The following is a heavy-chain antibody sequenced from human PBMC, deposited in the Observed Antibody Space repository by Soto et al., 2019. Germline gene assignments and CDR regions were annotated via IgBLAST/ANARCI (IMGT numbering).Heavy chain of an antibody. CDR2: IYYSGST. CDR1: GASISNYY. V-gene: IGHV4-59*08. D-gene: IGHD2-15*01. J-gene: IGHJ6*04. CDR3: ARLVAEGNV. Sequence: QVQLQESGPGLVKPSETLSLTCTVSGASISNYYWSWIRQPPGKGLEWIGYIYYSGSTNYSPSLKSRVTISVDTSKNQVALKRSAVTAADTAVYYCARLVAEGNVWGKGTTVTVSS.